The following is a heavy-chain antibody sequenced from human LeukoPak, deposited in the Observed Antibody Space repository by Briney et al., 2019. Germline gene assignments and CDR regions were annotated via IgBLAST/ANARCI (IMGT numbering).Heavy chain of an antibody. CDR2: IYYSGST. CDR1: GGSISSYY. D-gene: IGHD4-17*01. J-gene: IGHJ4*02. CDR3: ARHGNDYGDYVVRYFDY. Sequence: SETLSLTCTVSGGSISSYYWSWIRQPPGKGLEWIGYIYYSGSTNYNPSLKSRVTISVDTSKNQFSLKLNSVTAADTAVYYCARHGNDYGDYVVRYFDYWGQGTLVTVSS. V-gene: IGHV4-59*08.